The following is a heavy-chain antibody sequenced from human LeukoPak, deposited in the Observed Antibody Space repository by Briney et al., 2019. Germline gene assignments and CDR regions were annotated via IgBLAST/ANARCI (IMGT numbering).Heavy chain of an antibody. CDR2: IRSKAXXXXT. V-gene: IGHV3-73*01. J-gene: IGHJ4*02. CDR3: TRGGD. D-gene: IGHD2-15*01. CDR1: GFTFSGSA. Sequence: GGSLRLSCAASGFTFSGSAMHWVRQASGKGLEWVGRIRSKAXXXXTAXXXXXXXXFTXXRDDSKNTAYLQMNSLKTEDTAVYYCTRGGDWGQGTLVTVSS.